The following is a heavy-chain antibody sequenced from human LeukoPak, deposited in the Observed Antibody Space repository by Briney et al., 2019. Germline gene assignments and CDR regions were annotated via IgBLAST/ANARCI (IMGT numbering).Heavy chain of an antibody. CDR2: ISAYNGNT. D-gene: IGHD6-6*01. J-gene: IGHJ6*02. CDR3: AREYSSSSYYYHGMDV. CDR1: GYTFTSYG. V-gene: IGHV1-18*01. Sequence: GASVKVSCKASGYTFTSYGISWVRQAPGQGLEWMGWISAYNGNTNYAQKLQGRVTMTTDTSTSTAYMELRSLRSDDTAVYYCAREYSSSSYYYHGMDVWGQGTTVTVSS.